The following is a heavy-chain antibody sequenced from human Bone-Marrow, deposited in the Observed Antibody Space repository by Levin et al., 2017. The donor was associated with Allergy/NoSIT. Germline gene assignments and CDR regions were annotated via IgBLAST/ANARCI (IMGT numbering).Heavy chain of an antibody. J-gene: IGHJ3*02. V-gene: IGHV3-21*01. Sequence: PAASVKVSCTVSGFMFSDYSIYWVRQAPGKGLEWISSISSDSSDLYYADSVKGRFTISRDNAKNSLNLQVSSLRAEDTAVYHCVRGIIGDVRVAHKEAFDIWGQGTMVTVSS. D-gene: IGHD2/OR15-2a*01. CDR3: VRGIIGDVRVAHKEAFDI. CDR1: GFMFSDYS. CDR2: ISSDSSDL.